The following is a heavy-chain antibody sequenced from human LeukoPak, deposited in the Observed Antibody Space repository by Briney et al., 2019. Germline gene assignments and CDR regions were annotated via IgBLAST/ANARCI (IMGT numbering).Heavy chain of an antibody. CDR3: AKVQGGSNGWYYFDY. V-gene: IGHV3-30*02. D-gene: IGHD6-19*01. CDR1: GFTFSSYG. CDR2: IWYDGSNK. J-gene: IGHJ4*02. Sequence: GGSLRLSCAASGFTFSSYGMHWVRQAPGKGLEWVAVIWYDGSNKYYADSVKGRFTISRDNSKNMLYLQMNSLRAEDTAVYYCAKVQGGSNGWYYFDYWGQGTLVTVSS.